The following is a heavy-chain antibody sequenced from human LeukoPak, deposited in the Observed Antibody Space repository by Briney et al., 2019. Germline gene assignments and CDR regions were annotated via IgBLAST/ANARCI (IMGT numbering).Heavy chain of an antibody. V-gene: IGHV4-61*02. CDR1: GGSISSGSYY. D-gene: IGHD3-22*01. CDR2: NISGST. CDR3: ARELYYYDSSGYLKPSSFDY. Sequence: PSETLSLTCTVSGGSISSGSYYWSWIRKPAGAGLEWIGRNISGSTDYNPSLRSRVTISVDTSKNQFSLKLNSVTAADTAVYYCARELYYYDSSGYLKPSSFDYWGQGNLVTVSS. J-gene: IGHJ4*02.